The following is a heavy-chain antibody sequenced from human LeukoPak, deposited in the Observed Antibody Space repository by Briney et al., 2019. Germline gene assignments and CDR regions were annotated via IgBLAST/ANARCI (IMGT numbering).Heavy chain of an antibody. CDR1: GFTFSGYA. V-gene: IGHV3-30-3*01. CDR2: ISYDGSNK. D-gene: IGHD4-11*01. J-gene: IGHJ5*02. CDR3: ARSTGFDP. Sequence: GGSLRLSCAASGFTFSGYAMHWVRQAPGKGLEWVAVISYDGSNKYYADSVKGRFTISRDNSKNTLYLQMNSLRAEDTAVYYCARSTGFDPWGQGTLVTVSS.